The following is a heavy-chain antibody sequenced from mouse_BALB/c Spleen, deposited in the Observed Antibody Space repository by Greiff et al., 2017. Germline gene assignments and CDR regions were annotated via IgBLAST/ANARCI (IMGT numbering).Heavy chain of an antibody. Sequence: EVQVVESGGGLVQPGGSLKLSCAASGFDFSRYWMSWVRQAPGKGLEWIGEINPDSSTINYTPSLKDKFIISRDNAKNTLYLQMSKVRSEDTALYYCARRALLRPLYAMDYWGQGTSVTVSS. J-gene: IGHJ4*01. V-gene: IGHV4-1*02. CDR1: GFDFSRYW. CDR3: ARRALLRPLYAMDY. D-gene: IGHD1-2*01. CDR2: INPDSSTI.